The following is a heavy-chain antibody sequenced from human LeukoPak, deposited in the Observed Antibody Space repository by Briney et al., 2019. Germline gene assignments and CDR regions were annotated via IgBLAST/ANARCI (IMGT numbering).Heavy chain of an antibody. CDR3: VRGYYYYGSGSNNPYYFDY. Sequence: SETLSLTCTVSGGSISSYYWSWIRQPAGKGLEWIGYIHYSGSTYYNPSLKSRLTMSIDTSKNQFSLKLSSVTAADTAVYYCVRGYYYYGSGSNNPYYFDYWGQGTLVTVSS. J-gene: IGHJ4*02. CDR2: IHYSGST. CDR1: GGSISSYY. V-gene: IGHV4-59*06. D-gene: IGHD3-10*01.